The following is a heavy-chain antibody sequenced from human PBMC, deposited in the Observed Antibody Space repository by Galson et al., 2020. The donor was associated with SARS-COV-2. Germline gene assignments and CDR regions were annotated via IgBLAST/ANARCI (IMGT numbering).Heavy chain of an antibody. J-gene: IGHJ2*01. D-gene: IGHD1-20*01. CDR1: GFTFSSYA. CDR2: ISGSGTGT. V-gene: IGHV3-23*01. CDR3: ASKGINSGQNDWYFDL. Sequence: GESLKISCAASGFTFSSYAMSWVRQAPGKGLEWVSSISGSGTGTFYADSVKGRFTISRDNSKKTLHLQMNSLRAEDTAVYYCASKGINSGQNDWYFDLWGRGTLVTVSS.